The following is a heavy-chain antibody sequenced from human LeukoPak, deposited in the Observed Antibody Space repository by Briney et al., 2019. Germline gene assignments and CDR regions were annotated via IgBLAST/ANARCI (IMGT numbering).Heavy chain of an antibody. V-gene: IGHV1-2*06. Sequence: ASVKVSCKASGYTFTGYYMHWVRQAPGQGLEWIGRINPNSGGTNYAQKFQGRVTMTRDTSISTAYMELSRLRSDDTAVYYCARSTVASSPDYWGQGTLVTVSS. CDR2: INPNSGGT. CDR1: GYTFTGYY. J-gene: IGHJ4*02. CDR3: ARSTVASSPDY. D-gene: IGHD1-14*01.